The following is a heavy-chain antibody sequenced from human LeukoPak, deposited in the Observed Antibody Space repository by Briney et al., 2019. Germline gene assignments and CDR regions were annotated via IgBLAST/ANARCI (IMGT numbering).Heavy chain of an antibody. V-gene: IGHV4-34*01. J-gene: IGHJ4*02. CDR2: INQSGNS. D-gene: IGHD6-13*01. CDR3: ARDQIVAAGIGGSLMD. Sequence: SETLSLTCDVNGGSLSGSYWSWIRQSPEKGLEWIGEINQSGNSNYNPSLKSRVTILVDTSKNQFSLKLSSVTAADTAVYFCARDQIVAAGIGGSLMDWGQGTLVTVSS. CDR1: GGSLSGSY.